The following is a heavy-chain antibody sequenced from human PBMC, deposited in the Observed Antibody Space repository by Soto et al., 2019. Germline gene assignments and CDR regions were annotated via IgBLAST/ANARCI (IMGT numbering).Heavy chain of an antibody. D-gene: IGHD3-16*01. CDR2: ISASGGST. Sequence: XESLRLSCAACGFSFDSFAMTGVRQAPGKGLEWVSAISASGGSTFYADSVKGRFTISRDSSKNTLYLQMNSLRAEDTAVYYCARGAVMPDSWGQGTLVTVYS. CDR3: ARGAVMPDS. V-gene: IGHV3-23*01. J-gene: IGHJ4*02. CDR1: GFSFDSFA.